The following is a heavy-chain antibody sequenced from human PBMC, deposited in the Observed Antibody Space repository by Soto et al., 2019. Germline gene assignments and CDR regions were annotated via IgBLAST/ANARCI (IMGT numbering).Heavy chain of an antibody. V-gene: IGHV1-69*06. Sequence: QVQLVQSGAEVKKPGSSVKVSCKASGGTFSSYAISWVRQAPGQGLEWMGGIIPIFGTANYAQKFQGRVTINADKSTSTAYMELSSLRSEDTAVYYCARGSTVHHQMTTVTRGYFDYWGQGTLVTVSS. CDR1: GGTFSSYA. CDR2: IIPIFGTA. J-gene: IGHJ4*02. D-gene: IGHD4-17*01. CDR3: ARGSTVHHQMTTVTRGYFDY.